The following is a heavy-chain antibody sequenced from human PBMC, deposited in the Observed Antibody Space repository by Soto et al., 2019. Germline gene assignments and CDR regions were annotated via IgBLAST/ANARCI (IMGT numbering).Heavy chain of an antibody. CDR3: AKDGNYYDRSGYNPFDC. CDR2: ISTVGT. J-gene: IGHJ4*02. Sequence: EVQLLESGGCLVQPGGSLRLSCAASGFTFDNFAMNWVRQAPGKGLEWVSAISTVGTYYADSVKGRFTISRDTSKKTLYLEMSSLRAEDTAVYYCAKDGNYYDRSGYNPFDCWGQGTLVTVSS. V-gene: IGHV3-23*01. D-gene: IGHD3-22*01. CDR1: GFTFDNFA.